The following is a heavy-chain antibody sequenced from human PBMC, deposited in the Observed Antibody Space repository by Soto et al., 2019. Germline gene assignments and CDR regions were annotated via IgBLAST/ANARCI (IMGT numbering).Heavy chain of an antibody. CDR2: ISYDGTNK. D-gene: IGHD7-27*01. V-gene: IGHV3-30-3*01. Sequence: GGSLRLGGAASGFSVSISPMHWVRQGPGKGPEWVALISYDGTNKFYADSVKGRFTISRDNSKSTLYLQVDSLRPEDAAVYYCARDPKTSGGQHWAFNYFDSWGQGTLVTVSS. CDR3: ARDPKTSGGQHWAFNYFDS. CDR1: GFSVSISP. J-gene: IGHJ4*02.